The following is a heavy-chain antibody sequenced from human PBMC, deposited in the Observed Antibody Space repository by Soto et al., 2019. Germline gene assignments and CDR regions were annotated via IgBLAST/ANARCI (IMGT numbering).Heavy chain of an antibody. D-gene: IGHD6-19*01. CDR1: GYTFTSHG. J-gene: IGHJ4*02. CDR2: ISTYNGNT. Sequence: QVHVEQSGAEVQKPGASVKVSCKTSGYTFTSHGIGWVRQAPGQGLEWMGWISTYNGNTNYAQKLQGRVTMTTDTSTRTVYMELRSLKSDDTAVYYCATLTYTSGLDYWGQGTLVTVSS. V-gene: IGHV1-18*01. CDR3: ATLTYTSGLDY.